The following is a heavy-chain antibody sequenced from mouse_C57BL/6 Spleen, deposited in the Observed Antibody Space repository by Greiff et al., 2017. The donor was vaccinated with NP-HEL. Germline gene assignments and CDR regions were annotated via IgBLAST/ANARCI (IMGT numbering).Heavy chain of an antibody. V-gene: IGHV7-3*01. D-gene: IGHD3-1*01. CDR2: IRNKANGYTT. CDR1: GFTFTDYY. Sequence: EVKLVESGGGLVQPGGSLSLSCAASGFTFTDYYMSWVRQPPGKALEWLGFIRNKANGYTTEYNASVKGRFTISRDNYKSILYLQMNALRAEDSATYYSARYSGSWFAYWGQGTLVTVSA. J-gene: IGHJ3*01. CDR3: ARYSGSWFAY.